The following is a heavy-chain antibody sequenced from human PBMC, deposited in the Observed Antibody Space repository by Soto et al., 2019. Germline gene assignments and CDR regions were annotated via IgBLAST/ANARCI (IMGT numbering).Heavy chain of an antibody. J-gene: IGHJ5*02. V-gene: IGHV3-48*02. Sequence: LRLSCAASGFTFSSYSMNWVRQAPGKGLEWVSYISSSSSTMYYADSVKGRFTISRDNAKNSLYLQMNSLRDEDTAVYYCAREGTRGGFLNWFDPWGQGTLVTVSS. D-gene: IGHD3-10*01. CDR3: AREGTRGGFLNWFDP. CDR2: ISSSSSTM. CDR1: GFTFSSYS.